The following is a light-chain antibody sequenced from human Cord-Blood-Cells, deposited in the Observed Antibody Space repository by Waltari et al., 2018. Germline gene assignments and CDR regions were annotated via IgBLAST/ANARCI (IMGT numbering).Light chain of an antibody. V-gene: IGLV2-23*01. CDR1: SSDVGRYNL. CDR2: EGS. CDR3: CSYAGSWV. Sequence: QSALTQPASVSGSPGQSITISCTGTSSDVGRYNLVSWYQQHPGKAPKLMIYEGSKRPSGVSNGFSGSKSGNTASLTISGLQAEDEADYYCCSYAGSWVFGGGTKLTVL. J-gene: IGLJ3*02.